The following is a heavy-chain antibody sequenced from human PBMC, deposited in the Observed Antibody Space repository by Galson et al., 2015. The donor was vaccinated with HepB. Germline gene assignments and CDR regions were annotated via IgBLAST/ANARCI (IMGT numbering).Heavy chain of an antibody. CDR2: ISSSSSYT. D-gene: IGHD5/OR15-5a*01. V-gene: IGHV3-11*06. Sequence: SLRLSCAASGFTFSDYYMSWIRQAPGKGLEWVSYISSSSSYTNYADSVKGRFTISRDNSKNSLYLQMNSLRAEDTAVYYCASTSWSTHLDYWGQGTLVTVSS. J-gene: IGHJ4*02. CDR3: ASTSWSTHLDY. CDR1: GFTFSDYY.